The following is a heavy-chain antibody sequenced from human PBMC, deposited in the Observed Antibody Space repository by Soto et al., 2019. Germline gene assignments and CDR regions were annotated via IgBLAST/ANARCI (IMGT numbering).Heavy chain of an antibody. CDR1: GFTFRSHS. D-gene: IGHD2-15*01. CDR3: ARGVAVAEKEIYYYYYYMDV. V-gene: IGHV3-48*01. CDR2: ISSSGNSM. Sequence: PGGSLRLSCAASGFTFRSHSMNWVRQAPGKGLEWVSYISSSGNSMYYADSVRGRFTISRDKAKNSLYLQMNSLRAEDTAVYYCARGVAVAEKEIYYYYYYMDVWGKGTTVTVSS. J-gene: IGHJ6*03.